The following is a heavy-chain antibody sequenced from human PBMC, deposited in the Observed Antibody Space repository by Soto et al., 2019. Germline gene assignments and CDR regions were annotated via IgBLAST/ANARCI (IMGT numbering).Heavy chain of an antibody. D-gene: IGHD6-13*01. CDR1: GGSFSGYY. CDR2: INHSGST. Sequence: QVQLQQWGAGLLKPSETLSLTCAVYGGSFSGYYWSWIRQPPGKGLEWIGEINHSGSTNYNPSLKRRVTISVDTSKNQFSLKLSSVTAADTAVYYCASNPGIAAAGEGDYWGQGTLVTVSS. J-gene: IGHJ4*02. V-gene: IGHV4-34*01. CDR3: ASNPGIAAAGEGDY.